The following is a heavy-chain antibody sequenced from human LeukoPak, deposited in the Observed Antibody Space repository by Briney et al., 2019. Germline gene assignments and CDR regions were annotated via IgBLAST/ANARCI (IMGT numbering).Heavy chain of an antibody. CDR1: GFTFSGSA. J-gene: IGHJ4*02. V-gene: IGHV3-73*01. CDR2: IRSKANSYAT. CDR3: TRHIDYQGDY. Sequence: PGGSLKLSCAASGFTFSGSAMHWVRQASGKGLEWVGRIRSKANSYATAYAASVKGRFTISRDDSKNTAYLQMNSLKTEDTAVYYCTRHIDYQGDYWGQGTLVTVSS. D-gene: IGHD2-2*01.